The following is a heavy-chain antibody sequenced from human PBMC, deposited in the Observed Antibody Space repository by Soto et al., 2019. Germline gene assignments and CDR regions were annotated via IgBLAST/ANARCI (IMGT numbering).Heavy chain of an antibody. Sequence: SETLSLTCSVSGDSISNSRFYWAWIRQPPGEGMEWIGSIYNTGNAYYNQSLKNRVTISVDTSKNQFSLKLNSVTAADAVLYFFARDFFDSSDYTTNWFDPWGQGTLVTVSS. V-gene: IGHV4-39*02. CDR1: GDSISNSRFY. D-gene: IGHD3-22*01. CDR2: IYNTGNA. J-gene: IGHJ5*02. CDR3: ARDFFDSSDYTTNWFDP.